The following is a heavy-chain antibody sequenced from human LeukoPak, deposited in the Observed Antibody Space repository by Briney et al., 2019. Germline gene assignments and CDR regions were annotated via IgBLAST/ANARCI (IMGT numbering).Heavy chain of an antibody. CDR3: VVAYYYYMDV. Sequence: GGSLRLSCAASGFTFNNYAMHWVRQAPGKGLQWVAFIRYDGSNKYYADSVKGRFTISRDNSKNTLYLQMNSLRAEDTAVYYSVVAYYYYMDVWGKGTTVTISS. CDR1: GFTFNNYA. D-gene: IGHD2-15*01. V-gene: IGHV3-30*02. CDR2: IRYDGSNK. J-gene: IGHJ6*03.